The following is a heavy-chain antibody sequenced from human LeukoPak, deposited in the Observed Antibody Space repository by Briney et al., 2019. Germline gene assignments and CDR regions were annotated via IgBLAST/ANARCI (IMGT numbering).Heavy chain of an antibody. Sequence: SETLSLTCTVSGGSISSSSYYWGWIRQPPGKGLEWIGSIYYSGSTYYNPSLKSRVTISVDTSKSQFSLKLSSVTAADTAVYYCAGGVDCSSTSCYTRAFDIWGQGTMVTVSS. CDR3: AGGVDCSSTSCYTRAFDI. V-gene: IGHV4-39*01. D-gene: IGHD2-2*02. CDR2: IYYSGST. J-gene: IGHJ3*02. CDR1: GGSISSSSYY.